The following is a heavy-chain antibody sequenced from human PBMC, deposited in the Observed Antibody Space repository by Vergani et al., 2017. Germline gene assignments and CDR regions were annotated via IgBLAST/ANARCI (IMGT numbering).Heavy chain of an antibody. D-gene: IGHD2-2*03. J-gene: IGHJ4*02. CDR3: TTDRGYYSSTSCENYFDY. V-gene: IGHV3-15*01. CDR2: TKSKTDGETT. Sequence: APVKGLEWVGRTKSKTDGETTDYASPVKGRFTISRDDSKNTLYVKMNSLKTEDTAVYYCTTDRGYYSSTSCENYFDYWGQGTLVTVSS.